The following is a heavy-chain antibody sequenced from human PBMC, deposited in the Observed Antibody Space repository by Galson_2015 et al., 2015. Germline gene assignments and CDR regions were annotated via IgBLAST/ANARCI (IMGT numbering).Heavy chain of an antibody. Sequence: SLRLSCAASGFTFGDYAMNWVRQAPGKGLEWVSGISWSSGSIGYADSVKGRFTISRDNAKNSLYLQMNSLRAEDTALYYCAKGKSGYCSSWFADWGQGTLVTVSS. D-gene: IGHD6-13*01. CDR1: GFTFGDYA. CDR2: ISWSSGSI. J-gene: IGHJ4*02. V-gene: IGHV3-9*01. CDR3: AKGKSGYCSSWFAD.